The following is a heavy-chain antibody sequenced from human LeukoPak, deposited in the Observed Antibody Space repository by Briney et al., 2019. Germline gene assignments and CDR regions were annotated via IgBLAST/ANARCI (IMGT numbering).Heavy chain of an antibody. D-gene: IGHD1-26*01. Sequence: PGGSLRLSCAASGFTFSSYWMSWVRQAPGKGLEWVANIKQDGSEKYYVDSVKGRFTISRDNAKNSLYLQMNSLRAEDTAVYYCARGGLVGATIFDYWGQGTLVTVSS. CDR1: GFTFSSYW. CDR2: IKQDGSEK. CDR3: ARGGLVGATIFDY. V-gene: IGHV3-7*01. J-gene: IGHJ4*02.